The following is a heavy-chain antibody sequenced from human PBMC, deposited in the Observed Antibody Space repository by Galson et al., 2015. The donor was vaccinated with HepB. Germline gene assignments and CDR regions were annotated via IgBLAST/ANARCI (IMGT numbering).Heavy chain of an antibody. J-gene: IGHJ4*02. V-gene: IGHV4-34*01. CDR1: SGSFSGYY. D-gene: IGHD6-13*01. Sequence: ETLSLTCAVYSGSFSGYYWSWIRQPPGKGLEWIGEINHSGSTNYNPSLKSRVTISVDTSKNQFSLKLRSVTAADTAVYYCARASLGAAGKGRVMDYWGQGTLVTVSS. CDR3: ARASLGAAGKGRVMDY. CDR2: INHSGST.